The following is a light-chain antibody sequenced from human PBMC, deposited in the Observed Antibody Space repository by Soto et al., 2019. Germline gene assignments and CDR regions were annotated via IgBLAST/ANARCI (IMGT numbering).Light chain of an antibody. CDR1: QSISIY. CDR3: QQSYTTPWT. Sequence: DIQMTQSPSSVSASVGDRVTITCRASQSISIYLNWYQQKPGKAPNLLISGASSLHSGVPSKFSGSGSGTDFSLTISSLQPEDFATYYCQQSYTTPWTFGQGTKVEIK. J-gene: IGKJ1*01. V-gene: IGKV1-39*01. CDR2: GAS.